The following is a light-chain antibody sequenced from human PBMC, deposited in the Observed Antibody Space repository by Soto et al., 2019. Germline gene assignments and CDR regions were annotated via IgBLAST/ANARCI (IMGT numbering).Light chain of an antibody. CDR1: QSVSSN. Sequence: TMMTQSPATLSVSPGERATLSCRASQSVSSNLAWYQQRPGQAPRLLIYDASTRDTGIPARFSGSGSETDFTLTISNRQSEDFAVYFCQQYDNWPLYTFGQGTKLEIK. CDR2: DAS. CDR3: QQYDNWPLYT. V-gene: IGKV3-15*01. J-gene: IGKJ2*01.